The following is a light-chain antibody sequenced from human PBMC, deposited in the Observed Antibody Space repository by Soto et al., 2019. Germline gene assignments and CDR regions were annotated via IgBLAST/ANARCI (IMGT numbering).Light chain of an antibody. CDR2: DVS. Sequence: QSALTQPASVSGSPGQSIAISCTGTSSDVGAYNYVFWYQQHPGKAPTLMLYDVSNRPSWVSDRFSGSKSGNTASLTISGLQAEAEADYYCSSYTSESTYVLGPGTKLTVL. V-gene: IGLV2-14*03. CDR1: SSDVGAYNY. J-gene: IGLJ1*01. CDR3: SSYTSESTYV.